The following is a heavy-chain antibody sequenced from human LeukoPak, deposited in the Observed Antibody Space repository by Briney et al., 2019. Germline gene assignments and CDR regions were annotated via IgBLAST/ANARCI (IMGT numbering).Heavy chain of an antibody. CDR2: FDPEDGET. V-gene: IGHV1-24*01. J-gene: IGHJ3*02. Sequence: ASVKVSCKASGYTFTSYGISWVRQAPGKGLEWMGGFDPEDGETIYAQKFQGRVTMTEDTSTDTAYMELSSLRSEDTAVYYCATGRSAFDIWGQGTMVTVSS. CDR1: GYTFTSYG. CDR3: ATGRSAFDI.